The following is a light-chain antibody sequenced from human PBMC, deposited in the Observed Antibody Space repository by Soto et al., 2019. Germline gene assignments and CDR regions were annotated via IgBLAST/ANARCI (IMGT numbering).Light chain of an antibody. CDR1: QSISSW. V-gene: IGKV1-5*03. CDR3: QQYNSWPET. J-gene: IGKJ1*01. Sequence: DIQMTQSPSTLSASVGDRVTITCRASQSISSWLAWYQQKPGKAPKLLIYKASSLESGVPSRFSGSGSGTEFTLTISSLQSEDFAVYYCQQYNSWPETFGQGTKVDIK. CDR2: KAS.